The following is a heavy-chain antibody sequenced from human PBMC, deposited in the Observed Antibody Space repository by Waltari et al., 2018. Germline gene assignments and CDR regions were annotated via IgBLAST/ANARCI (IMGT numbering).Heavy chain of an antibody. J-gene: IGHJ6*02. CDR1: GFNLISCA. D-gene: IGHD1-1*01. Sequence: EVHLLASGGGLAQPGGSLSLPCTAPGFNLISCALAWLRQAPGKGLEWVSGSSDSGVITKYADAVKCRFTVSRDNSKNTVFLQLNSLRAEDTAVYYCATEGTHYYYGMDVWGQGTTVTVSS. CDR2: SSDSGVIT. CDR3: ATEGTHYYYGMDV. V-gene: IGHV3-23*01.